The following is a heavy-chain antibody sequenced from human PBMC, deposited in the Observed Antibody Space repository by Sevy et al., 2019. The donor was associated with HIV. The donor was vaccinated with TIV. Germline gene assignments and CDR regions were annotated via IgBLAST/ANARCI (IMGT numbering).Heavy chain of an antibody. Sequence: SEILSLTCAVSGGSISSSNWWSWVRQPPGKGLEWIGEIYHSGSTKYNPSLKSRVTISVDKSKNQFSLKLSSVTAADTDVYYCARDTAAIGTYYDFWSGYHLSGWFDPWGQGTLVTVSS. D-gene: IGHD3-3*01. CDR1: GGSISSSNW. CDR2: IYHSGST. CDR3: ARDTAAIGTYYDFWSGYHLSGWFDP. J-gene: IGHJ5*02. V-gene: IGHV4-4*02.